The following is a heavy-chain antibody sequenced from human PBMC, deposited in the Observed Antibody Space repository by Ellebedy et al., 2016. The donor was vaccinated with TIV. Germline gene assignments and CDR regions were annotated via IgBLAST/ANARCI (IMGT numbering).Heavy chain of an antibody. CDR3: ARGGYGDY. J-gene: IGHJ4*02. CDR1: GFTFSSYS. D-gene: IGHD5-12*01. Sequence: GESLKISCAASGFTFSSYSMNCVRQAPGKGLEWVSYITGISSTIYYADSVKGRFTISRDNAKNSLYLQMNSLRDEDTAVYYCARGGYGDYWGQGTLVTVSS. CDR2: ITGISSTI. V-gene: IGHV3-48*02.